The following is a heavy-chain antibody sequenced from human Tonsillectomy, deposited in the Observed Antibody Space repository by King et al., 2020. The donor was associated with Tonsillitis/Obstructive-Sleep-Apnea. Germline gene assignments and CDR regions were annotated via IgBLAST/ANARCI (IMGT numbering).Heavy chain of an antibody. J-gene: IGHJ6*03. V-gene: IGHV1-2*06. CDR3: AREDSGSYWDYYYYMDV. CDR1: GYTFTGYY. CDR2: INPNSGGT. D-gene: IGHD1-26*01. Sequence: QLVQSGAEVKKPGASVKVSCKASGYTFTGYYMHWVRQAPGQGLEWMGRINPNSGGTNYAQKFQGRVTMTRDTSISTAYMELSRLRSDDTAVYYCAREDSGSYWDYYYYMDVWGKGTTVTVSS.